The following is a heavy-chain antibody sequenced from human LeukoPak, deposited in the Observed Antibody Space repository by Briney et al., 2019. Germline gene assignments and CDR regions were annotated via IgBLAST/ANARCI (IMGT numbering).Heavy chain of an antibody. V-gene: IGHV4-34*01. CDR3: ARSLRYFDKYYFDY. Sequence: PSETLSLTCAVYGGSFSGYYRSWIRQPPGKGLEWIGEINHSGSTNYNPSLKSRVTISVDTSKNQFSLKLSSVTAADTAVYYCARSLRYFDKYYFDYWGQGTLATVSS. CDR1: GGSFSGYY. D-gene: IGHD3-9*01. CDR2: INHSGST. J-gene: IGHJ4*02.